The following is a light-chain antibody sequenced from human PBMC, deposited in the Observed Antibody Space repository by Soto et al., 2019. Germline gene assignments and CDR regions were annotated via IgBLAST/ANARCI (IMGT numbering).Light chain of an antibody. J-gene: IGLJ7*01. Sequence: QSALTQPASVSGSPGQSITISCTGTSSDVGGYNYVSWYQQHPGKAPKLMIYDVSNRPSGVSNRFSGAKSGNTASLTISGLQAEDEAEYYCSSYTSSSTLAVFGGGTPLTVL. CDR3: SSYTSSSTLAV. CDR1: SSDVGGYNY. CDR2: DVS. V-gene: IGLV2-14*01.